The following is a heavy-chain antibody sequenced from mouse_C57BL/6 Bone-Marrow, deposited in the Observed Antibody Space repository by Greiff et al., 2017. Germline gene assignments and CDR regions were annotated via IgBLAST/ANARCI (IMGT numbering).Heavy chain of an antibody. CDR3: ARYPGLDGYFWFAY. D-gene: IGHD2-3*01. CDR2: LRNKANGYTT. Sequence: EVKVVESGGGLVEPGGSLSLSCAASGFTFTDYYMSWVRQPPGKALEWLGFLRNKANGYTTESRASVQGRFTISRDNSQSILYLQMKAPRAEDSATYYCARYPGLDGYFWFAYWGQGTLVTVSA. V-gene: IGHV7-3*01. J-gene: IGHJ3*01. CDR1: GFTFTDYY.